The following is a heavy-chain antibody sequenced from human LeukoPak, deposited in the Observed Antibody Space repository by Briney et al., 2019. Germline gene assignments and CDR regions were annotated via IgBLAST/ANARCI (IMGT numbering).Heavy chain of an antibody. Sequence: SETLSLTCTVSGYSISSGYYWGWIRQPPGKGLEWIGSIYHSGSTYYNPSLKSRVTISVDTSKNQFSLKLSSVTAADTAVYYCATAEERYSSGWYSTIDYWGQGTLVTVSS. V-gene: IGHV4-38-2*02. D-gene: IGHD6-19*01. CDR2: IYHSGST. CDR3: ATAEERYSSGWYSTIDY. CDR1: GYSISSGYY. J-gene: IGHJ4*02.